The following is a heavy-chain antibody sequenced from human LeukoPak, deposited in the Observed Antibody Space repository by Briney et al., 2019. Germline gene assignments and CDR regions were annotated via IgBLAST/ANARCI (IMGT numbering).Heavy chain of an antibody. CDR2: IKEDGTEK. Sequence: GGSLRLSCAGSGFTFSDFWMTWVRQTPGKGLEWVANIKEDGTEKNLVDSVKGRFTISRDNTKNLLFLEMNNLRGDDTAIYYCVRGSRPGGAMGLYHNLDYWGQGTLVAVSS. CDR3: VRGSRPGGAMGLYHNLDY. J-gene: IGHJ4*02. V-gene: IGHV3-7*01. D-gene: IGHD1-1*01. CDR1: GFTFSDFW.